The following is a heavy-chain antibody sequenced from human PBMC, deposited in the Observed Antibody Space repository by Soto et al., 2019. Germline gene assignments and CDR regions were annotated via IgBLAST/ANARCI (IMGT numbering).Heavy chain of an antibody. CDR2: IYYSGST. CDR3: ARGHSSSWLPGNWFDP. J-gene: IGHJ5*02. CDR1: GGSISSSSYY. D-gene: IGHD6-13*01. V-gene: IGHV4-39*01. Sequence: QLQLQESGPGLVKPSETLSLTCTVSGGSISSSSYYWGWIRQPPGKGLEWIGSIYYSGSTYYNPSLKSRVTISVDTSKNQFSLKLSSVTAADTAVYYCARGHSSSWLPGNWFDPWGQGTLVTVSS.